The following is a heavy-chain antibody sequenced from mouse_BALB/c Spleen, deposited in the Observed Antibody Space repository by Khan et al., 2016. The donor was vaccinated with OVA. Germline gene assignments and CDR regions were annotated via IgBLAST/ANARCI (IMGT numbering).Heavy chain of an antibody. CDR1: GFTFTDYY. D-gene: IGHD1-1*01. CDR3: ARETVVDVYWYFDV. CDR2: IRNKAKGYTT. V-gene: IGHV7-3*02. J-gene: IGHJ1*01. Sequence: EVELVESGGGLVQPGGSLRLSCATSGFTFTDYYMSWVRQPPGKSLEWLGFIRNKAKGYTTEYSAPVKGRVTISRDNSQNIVYLQMNTLRAEDSATYYCARETVVDVYWYFDVWGAGTTVTVSS.